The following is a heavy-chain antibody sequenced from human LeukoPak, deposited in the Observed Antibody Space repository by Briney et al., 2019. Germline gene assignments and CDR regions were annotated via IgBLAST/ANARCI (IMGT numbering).Heavy chain of an antibody. CDR3: YMRGYSYGYRFDY. CDR1: GGSISSSNW. CDR2: IYHSGST. Sequence: SETLSLTCAVSGGSISSSNWWSWVRQPPGKGLEWIGEIYHSGSTNYNPSLKSRVTISVDKSKNQFSLKLSSVTAADTAVYYCYMRGYSYGYRFDYWGQGTLVTVSS. J-gene: IGHJ4*02. V-gene: IGHV4-4*02. D-gene: IGHD5-18*01.